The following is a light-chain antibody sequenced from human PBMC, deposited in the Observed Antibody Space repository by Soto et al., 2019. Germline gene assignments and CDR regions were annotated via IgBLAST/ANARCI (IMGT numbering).Light chain of an antibody. CDR3: QQYNNWPPYT. CDR2: SAS. V-gene: IGKV3D-15*01. J-gene: IGKJ2*01. CDR1: QSVSSN. Sequence: IMMTQSLAALSVYPGERATLSCRASQSVSSNLAWYQQKPGQAPRLLIYSASGRATGIPDRFSGSGSGTDFTLTISRLEPEDFAVYYCQQYNNWPPYTFGQGTKVDI.